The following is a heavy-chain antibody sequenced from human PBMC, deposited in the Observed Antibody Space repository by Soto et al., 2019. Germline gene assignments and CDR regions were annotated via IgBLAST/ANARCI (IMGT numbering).Heavy chain of an antibody. CDR3: ARLEGLATISYYFDF. CDR1: DDSINSDKYY. D-gene: IGHD3-9*01. Sequence: PSETLSLTCSVSDDSINSDKYYWGWIRQPPGKGLEWIGSIYNRGNAYNNQSLQTRVTISLDKSRSKFSLKLNSVTAADSAVYFCARLEGLATISYYFDFWGPGALVTVSS. J-gene: IGHJ4*02. V-gene: IGHV4-39*01. CDR2: IYNRGNA.